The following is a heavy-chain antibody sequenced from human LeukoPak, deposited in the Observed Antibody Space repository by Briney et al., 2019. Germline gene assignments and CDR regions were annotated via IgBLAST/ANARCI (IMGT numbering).Heavy chain of an antibody. V-gene: IGHV3-7*04. J-gene: IGHJ4*02. Sequence: PGGSLRLSCAASGFTFSTYWMSWVRQAPGKGMEWVANIKQDGSEKYYVDSVKGRFTISRDNAKNSVYLQMNSPRGEDTAVYYCARGHYYFDYWGQGTLVAVSS. CDR1: GFTFSTYW. CDR3: ARGHYYFDY. CDR2: IKQDGSEK.